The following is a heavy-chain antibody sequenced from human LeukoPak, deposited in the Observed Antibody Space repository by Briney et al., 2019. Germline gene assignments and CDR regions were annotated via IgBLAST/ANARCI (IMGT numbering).Heavy chain of an antibody. Sequence: SETLSLTCAVSGGSISSGGYSWSWIRQPPGKGLEWIGYIYHSGSTYYNPSLKSRVTISVDRSKNPFSLKLSSVTAADTAVYYCARGGLTYYYDSSGYYFDYWGQGTLVTVSS. V-gene: IGHV4-30-2*01. CDR1: GGSISSGGYS. J-gene: IGHJ4*02. CDR3: ARGGLTYYYDSSGYYFDY. D-gene: IGHD3-22*01. CDR2: IYHSGST.